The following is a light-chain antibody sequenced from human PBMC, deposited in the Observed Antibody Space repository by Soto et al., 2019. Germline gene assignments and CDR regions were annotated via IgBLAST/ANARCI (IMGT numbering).Light chain of an antibody. CDR1: QSISTW. V-gene: IGKV1-5*01. J-gene: IGKJ1*01. Sequence: DIQMTQSPSTLSASVGDRVTITCRASQSISTWLAWYQQKPGKAPKLLIYDASSLESGVPSRFSGSGSGTEFTLIISSLQPEDFASYYCQQYNSYSTFGQGTKVDIK. CDR3: QQYNSYST. CDR2: DAS.